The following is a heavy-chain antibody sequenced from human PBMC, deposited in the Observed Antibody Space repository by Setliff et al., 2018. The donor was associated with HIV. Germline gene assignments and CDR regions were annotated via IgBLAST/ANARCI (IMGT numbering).Heavy chain of an antibody. Sequence: GGSLRLSCEASGFSFSDFWMHWVRQAPGKGLEWVASISPDGSRNHCVGSVKGRFTISRDNAQSSLYLQMHSLRAEDTGVYYCVREIGLTMIRVSQNHFYMDVWGKGATVTVSS. V-gene: IGHV3-7*01. CDR1: GFSFSDFW. CDR3: VREIGLTMIRVSQNHFYMDV. CDR2: ISPDGSRN. J-gene: IGHJ6*03. D-gene: IGHD3-10*01.